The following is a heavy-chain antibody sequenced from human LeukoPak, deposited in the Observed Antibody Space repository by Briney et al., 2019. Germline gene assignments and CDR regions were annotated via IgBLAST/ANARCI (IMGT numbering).Heavy chain of an antibody. Sequence: GGSLRLSCSASGFTFITHAMHWVRQAPGKGLKYVSGISSGGGSTYYADSVKGRFTISRDNSKNTLYLQMSSLRVEDTAVYYCVKVDNYGGGAFDIWGQGTMVTVSS. V-gene: IGHV3-64D*06. CDR3: VKVDNYGGGAFDI. CDR1: GFTFITHA. D-gene: IGHD2-2*03. CDR2: ISSGGGST. J-gene: IGHJ3*02.